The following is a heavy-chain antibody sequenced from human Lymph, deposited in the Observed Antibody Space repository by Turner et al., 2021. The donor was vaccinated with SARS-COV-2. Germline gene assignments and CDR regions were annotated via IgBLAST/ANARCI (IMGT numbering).Heavy chain of an antibody. CDR1: GGSISRSNW. J-gene: IGHJ4*02. CDR3: ATKYCSGGRCSYFDY. CDR2: IYHSGST. Sequence: QVQLQESGPGLVKPSGTLSLTCAVSGGSISRSNWWSWVRQPPGKGLEWIGEIYHSGSTNYNPSLKSRVTISVDKSKNQFSLKLSSVTAADTAVYYCATKYCSGGRCSYFDYWGQGTLVTVSS. D-gene: IGHD2-15*01. V-gene: IGHV4-4*02.